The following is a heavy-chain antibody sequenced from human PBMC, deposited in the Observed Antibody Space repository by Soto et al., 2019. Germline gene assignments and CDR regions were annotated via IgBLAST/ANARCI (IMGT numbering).Heavy chain of an antibody. CDR2: ISGSGGGT. Sequence: GSLRLSCAASGFTFNSFDMRWVRQAPGKGLEWISTISGSGGGTWYADSVKGRFTVSRDNSRNTVDLQMNSLRAEDTAVYFCAKKSGNYHYFDFWGQGTLVTVSS. J-gene: IGHJ4*02. D-gene: IGHD1-7*01. CDR1: GFTFNSFD. CDR3: AKKSGNYHYFDF. V-gene: IGHV3-23*01.